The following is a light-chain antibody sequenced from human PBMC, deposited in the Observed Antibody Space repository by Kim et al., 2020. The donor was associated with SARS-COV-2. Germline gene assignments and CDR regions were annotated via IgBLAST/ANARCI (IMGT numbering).Light chain of an antibody. CDR1: QSISSSY. Sequence: EIVLTQSPDTLSLSPGARATLSCKASQSISSSYLAWYQQKPGQAPRLLIYGASDRATGTPKRFSGSGSGTDFTLIINRLEAEDFAVYYCQQHTGPYTFGQGTKLEI. V-gene: IGKV3-20*01. CDR3: QQHTGPYT. J-gene: IGKJ2*01. CDR2: GAS.